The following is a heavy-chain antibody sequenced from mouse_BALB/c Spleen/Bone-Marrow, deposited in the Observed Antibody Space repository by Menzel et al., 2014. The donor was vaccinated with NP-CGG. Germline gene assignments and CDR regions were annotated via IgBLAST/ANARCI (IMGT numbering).Heavy chain of an antibody. CDR1: GYTFTRYV. Sequence: VQLKHSGPDLVKPGASAKMPCKASGYTFTRYVIHWVRQKPGQGLDWIGYINPYNEGSKYNEKFKGEATLTSDKSSHTAYMELSSLTSDDSAVYYCARERDYGDYFDYWGQGTTLTVSS. D-gene: IGHD1-1*01. V-gene: IGHV1-14*01. J-gene: IGHJ2*01. CDR2: INPYNEGS. CDR3: ARERDYGDYFDY.